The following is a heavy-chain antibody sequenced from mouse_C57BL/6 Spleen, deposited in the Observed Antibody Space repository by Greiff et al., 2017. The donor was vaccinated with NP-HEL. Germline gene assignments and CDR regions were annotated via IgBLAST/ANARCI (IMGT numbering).Heavy chain of an antibody. CDR3: ARPLYDYGRYYFDY. Sequence: VQLQQSGPELVKPGASVKISCKASGYTFTDYYMNWVKQSHGKSLEWIGDINPNNGGTSYNQKFKGKATLTVDKSSSTAYMELRSLTSEDSAVYYCARPLYDYGRYYFDYWGQGTTLTVAS. D-gene: IGHD2-4*01. CDR2: INPNNGGT. V-gene: IGHV1-26*01. CDR1: GYTFTDYY. J-gene: IGHJ2*01.